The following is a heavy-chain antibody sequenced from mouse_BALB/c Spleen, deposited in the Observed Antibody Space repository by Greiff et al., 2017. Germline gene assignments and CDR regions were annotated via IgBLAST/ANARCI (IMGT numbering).Heavy chain of an antibody. CDR1: GFNIKDYY. CDR3: ARGDSSGYYAMDY. V-gene: IGHV14-1*02. J-gene: IGHJ4*01. Sequence: EVQLQESGAELVRPGALVKLSCKASGFNIKDYYMHWVKQRPEQGLEWIGWIDPENGNTIYDPKFQGKASITADTSSNTAYLQLSSLTSEDTAVYYCARGDSSGYYAMDYWGQGTSVTVSS. D-gene: IGHD3-2*01. CDR2: IDPENGNT.